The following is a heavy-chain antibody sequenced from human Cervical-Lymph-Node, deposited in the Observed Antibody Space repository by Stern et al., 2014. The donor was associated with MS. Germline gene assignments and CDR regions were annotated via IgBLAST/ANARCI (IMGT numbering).Heavy chain of an antibody. CDR1: GGSVSSGSSY. Sequence: VQLEESGPGLVKPSQTLSLTCTLSGGSVSSGSSYWSWIRQPAGKGLEWIGRIHPSGNAFYTPSLKSPVTISLDPSKHQISLELNPVTAADTAVYYCASGYRFFESWGQGTLVTVSS. CDR2: IHPSGNA. D-gene: IGHD5-18*01. CDR3: ASGYRFFES. V-gene: IGHV4-61*02. J-gene: IGHJ4*02.